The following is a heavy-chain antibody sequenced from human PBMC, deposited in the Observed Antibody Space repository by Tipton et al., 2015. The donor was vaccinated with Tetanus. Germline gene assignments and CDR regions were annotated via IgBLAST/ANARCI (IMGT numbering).Heavy chain of an antibody. J-gene: IGHJ4*02. CDR3: AREGGGFAS. CDR1: GYTFTSYG. D-gene: IGHD2-15*01. V-gene: IGHV1-18*01. CDR2: ISPYKGNT. Sequence: VQLVQSGAEVKKPGASVKVSCKASGYTFTSYGISWVRQATGQGLEWMGWISPYKGNTNYAQKPQGRVTMTPDTSTSPAYMERRSLRSAATAGYYWAREGGGFASGGQGPLVPVSS.